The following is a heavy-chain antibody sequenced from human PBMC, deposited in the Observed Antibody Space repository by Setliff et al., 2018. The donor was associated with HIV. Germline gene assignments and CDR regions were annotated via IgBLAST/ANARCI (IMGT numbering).Heavy chain of an antibody. J-gene: IGHJ5*02. D-gene: IGHD3-3*01. CDR3: ARQSITIFGVVISGFDP. Sequence: SETLSLTCAVSGYSINSGYYWGWIRQPPGKGLEWIGSIYHSGSTYYNPSLKSRVTISVDTSKNQVSLRLTSVTAADTAVYYCARQSITIFGVVISGFDPWGQGTLVTVSS. V-gene: IGHV4-38-2*01. CDR1: GYSINSGYY. CDR2: IYHSGST.